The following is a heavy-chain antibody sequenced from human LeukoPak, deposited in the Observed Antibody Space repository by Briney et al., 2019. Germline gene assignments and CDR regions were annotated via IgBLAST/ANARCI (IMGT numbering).Heavy chain of an antibody. J-gene: IGHJ4*02. CDR1: GGPFSGYY. Sequence: SETLSLTCVVYGGPFSGYYWNWIRQPPGKGLEWIGEINHRGSTDYTPSLKSRVTISIDTSKNQFSLKLTSVTAADTAVYYCARGGKWLYYFDYWGQGTLVTVSS. V-gene: IGHV4-34*01. CDR3: ARGGKWLYYFDY. CDR2: INHRGST. D-gene: IGHD6-19*01.